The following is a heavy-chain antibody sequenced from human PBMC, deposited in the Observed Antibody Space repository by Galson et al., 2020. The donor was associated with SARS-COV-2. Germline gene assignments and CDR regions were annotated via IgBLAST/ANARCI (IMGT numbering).Heavy chain of an antibody. V-gene: IGHV4-39*01. Sequence: SETLSLTCTVSGGSISSSYYWGWIRQPPGAGLEWIGIISYSGSSYYNPPLKSRATMSVDTSMNQFSLKLTSVTAADTAVYYCARRGGSGYGSGWFDPWGQGTLVTVSS. J-gene: IGHJ5*02. CDR1: GGSISSSYY. CDR3: ARRGGSGYGSGWFDP. CDR2: ISYSGSS. D-gene: IGHD5-12*01.